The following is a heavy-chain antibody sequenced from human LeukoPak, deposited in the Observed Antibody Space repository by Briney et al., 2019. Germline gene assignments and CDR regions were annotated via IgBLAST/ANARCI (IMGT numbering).Heavy chain of an antibody. CDR3: AKDSSGYGNFDY. Sequence: GGSLRLSCAASGFTFDDYAMHWVRQAPGKGLEWVSGTSWNSGSIGYADSVKGRFTISRDNAKNSLYLQMNSLRAEDTALYYCAKDSSGYGNFDYWGQGTLVTVSS. CDR1: GFTFDDYA. J-gene: IGHJ4*02. V-gene: IGHV3-9*01. D-gene: IGHD5-12*01. CDR2: TSWNSGSI.